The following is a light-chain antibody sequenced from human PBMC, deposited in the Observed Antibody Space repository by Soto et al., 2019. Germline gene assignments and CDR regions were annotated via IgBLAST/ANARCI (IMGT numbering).Light chain of an antibody. CDR3: QQYNNGWT. CDR1: QRVTNRH. J-gene: IGKJ1*01. V-gene: IGKV3-20*01. Sequence: TALTQSPGTLSLSPGERATLSCRASQRVTNRHIACYQQKPGRGPRLPIYGPSSRATGIPDKPSGSGSGTEFTLTIDRLEPGDFAVDDCQQYNNGWTVGQGTKVDI. CDR2: GPS.